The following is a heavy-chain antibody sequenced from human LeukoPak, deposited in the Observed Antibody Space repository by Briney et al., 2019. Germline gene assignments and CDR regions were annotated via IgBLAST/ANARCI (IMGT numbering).Heavy chain of an antibody. J-gene: IGHJ6*03. Sequence: ASVKVSCKASGYTFTSYGISWVRQAPGQGLEWMGWISAYNGNTNYAQKLQGRVTMTTDTSTSTAYMELRSLRSDDTAVYYCARERRRDGYNYYYYYYMDVWGKGTTVTVSS. CDR3: ARERRRDGYNYYYYYYMDV. D-gene: IGHD5-24*01. CDR1: GYTFTSYG. V-gene: IGHV1-18*01. CDR2: ISAYNGNT.